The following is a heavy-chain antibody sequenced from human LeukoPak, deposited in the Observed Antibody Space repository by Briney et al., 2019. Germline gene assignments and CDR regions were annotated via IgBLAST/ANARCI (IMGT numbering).Heavy chain of an antibody. CDR1: GFTVSNNY. CDR2: IKTDGSEK. J-gene: IGHJ4*02. CDR3: ANSGWSLRDY. Sequence: GGSLRLSCAASGFTVSNNYMSWVRQAPGKGLEWVANIKTDGSEKYYVGSVKGRFTISRDNAENSLYLQMNSLRAEDTAIYYCANSGWSLRDYWGQGTLVTVSS. V-gene: IGHV3-7*01. D-gene: IGHD6-19*01.